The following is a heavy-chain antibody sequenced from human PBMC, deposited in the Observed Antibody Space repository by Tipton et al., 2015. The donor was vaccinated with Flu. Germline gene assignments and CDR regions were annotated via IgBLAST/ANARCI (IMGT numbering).Heavy chain of an antibody. CDR3: ARGSGYANVYLDS. CDR1: GDSIGSPYF. Sequence: GLVKPSETLSLTCSVSGDSIGSPYFWGWIRKPPGGGLEWIGNVHRSGNGYYKPSLKSRVSISVDTSKNQFSLKVSSLTAADTAVYYRARGSGYANVYLDSWGQGTLVAVSS. J-gene: IGHJ4*02. D-gene: IGHD5-12*01. CDR2: VHRSGNG. V-gene: IGHV4-38-2*02.